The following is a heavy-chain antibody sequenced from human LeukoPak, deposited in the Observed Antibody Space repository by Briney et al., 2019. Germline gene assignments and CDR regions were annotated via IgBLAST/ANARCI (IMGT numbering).Heavy chain of an antibody. CDR3: ARDPIDLGYCSSTSCAREYYYYGMDV. CDR2: ISVYNGNT. J-gene: IGHJ6*02. Sequence: ASVKVSCKASGYTFTSYGIAWMRQAPGQGLEWMGWISVYNGNTNYAQKLQGRVTMTTDTSTSTAYMELRSLRSDDTAVYYCARDPIDLGYCSSTSCAREYYYYGMDVWGQGTTVTVSS. CDR1: GYTFTSYG. V-gene: IGHV1-18*01. D-gene: IGHD2-2*01.